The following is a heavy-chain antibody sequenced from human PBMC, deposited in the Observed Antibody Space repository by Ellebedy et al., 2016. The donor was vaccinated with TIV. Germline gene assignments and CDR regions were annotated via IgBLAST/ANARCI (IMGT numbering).Heavy chain of an antibody. J-gene: IGHJ4*02. D-gene: IGHD6-13*01. V-gene: IGHV3-11*04. CDR3: VRDTHGYTSTWFYLDY. CDR2: ISSSGSAM. CDR1: GFTFSDYY. Sequence: GESLKISCAASGFTFSDYYMSWIRQAPRKGLEWVSYISSSGSAMYYADSVKGRFTISRDNAKDSLYLQMSSLRAEDTAVYYCVRDTHGYTSTWFYLDYWGRGTLVTVSS.